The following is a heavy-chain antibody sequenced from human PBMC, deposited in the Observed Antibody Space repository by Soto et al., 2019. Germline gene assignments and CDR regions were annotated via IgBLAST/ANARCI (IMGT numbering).Heavy chain of an antibody. CDR2: LSYDGSFK. CDR1: GFIFSSYA. V-gene: IGHV3-30*18. J-gene: IGHJ4*02. D-gene: IGHD6-25*01. CDR3: EKGHRGMENQRRRPTGYFDY. Sequence: QVQLVESGGGVVQPGRSLRLSCAASGFIFSSYAMHWVRQAPGKGLEWVAVLSYDGSFKYYADSVKGRFTISRDNSKNALYLQTIRLRAEGTAVNYCEKGHRGMENQRRRPTGYFDYWGQGTRVTVSS.